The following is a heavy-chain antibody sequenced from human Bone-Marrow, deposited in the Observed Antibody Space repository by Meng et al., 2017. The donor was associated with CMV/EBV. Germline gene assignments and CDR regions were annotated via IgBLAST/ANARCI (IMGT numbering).Heavy chain of an antibody. CDR2: IKEDGSER. CDR1: GFTFSRYW. D-gene: IGHD2-15*01. V-gene: IGHV3-7*01. Sequence: GESLKISCAASGFTFSRYWMSWVRQAPGKGLEWVANIKEDGSERYYVDSVKGRFTISRDNAKNSLYLQMNSLSTEDTAVYYCARVCSGGSCYNYWGQGTLVTVSS. J-gene: IGHJ4*02. CDR3: ARVCSGGSCYNY.